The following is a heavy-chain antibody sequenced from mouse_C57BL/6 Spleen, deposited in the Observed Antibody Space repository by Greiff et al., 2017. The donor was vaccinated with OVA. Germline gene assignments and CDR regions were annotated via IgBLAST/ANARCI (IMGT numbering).Heavy chain of an antibody. J-gene: IGHJ3*01. V-gene: IGHV1-82*01. Sequence: QVHVKQSGPELVKPGASVKISCKASGYAFSSSWMNWVKQRPGQGLEWIGRIYPGDGDTNYNGKFKGKATLTADNSSSTAYMQLSSLTSEDSAVYSGVRSGADYYGSSYSLAYWGQGTPVTVSA. CDR1: GYAFSSSW. CDR3: VRSGADYYGSSYSLAY. CDR2: IYPGDGDT. D-gene: IGHD1-1*01.